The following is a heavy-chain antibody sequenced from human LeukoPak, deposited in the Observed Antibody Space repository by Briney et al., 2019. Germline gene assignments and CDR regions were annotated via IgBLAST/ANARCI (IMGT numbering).Heavy chain of an antibody. D-gene: IGHD3-22*01. CDR1: GASISSYY. Sequence: ASETLSLTCTVSGASISSYYWSWIRQPPGKGLEWIGNIDYSRDTNYNPSLRSRVTILVDKSRNQFSLKLNSVTAADTAVYYCARNGPHYYDKSGYLDSWGQGTLVTVSS. CDR3: ARNGPHYYDKSGYLDS. CDR2: IDYSRDT. J-gene: IGHJ4*02. V-gene: IGHV4-59*03.